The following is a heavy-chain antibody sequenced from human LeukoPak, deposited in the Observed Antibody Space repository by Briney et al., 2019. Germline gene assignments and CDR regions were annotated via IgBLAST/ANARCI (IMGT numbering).Heavy chain of an antibody. V-gene: IGHV3-11*01. D-gene: IGHD2-21*02. Sequence: GGSLRLSCAASGFTFSDYYMSWIRQAPGKGLEWVSYISSSGSTIYYADSVKGRFTISRDNAKNSLYLQMNNLRSEDTAVYYCARWLGVTAALDYWGQGTLVTVSS. J-gene: IGHJ4*02. CDR1: GFTFSDYY. CDR2: ISSSGSTI. CDR3: ARWLGVTAALDY.